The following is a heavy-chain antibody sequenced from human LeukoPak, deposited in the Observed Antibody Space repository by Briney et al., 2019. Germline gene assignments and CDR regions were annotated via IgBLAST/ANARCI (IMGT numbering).Heavy chain of an antibody. V-gene: IGHV3-64D*06. CDR1: GFTFSSYA. J-gene: IGHJ4*02. CDR2: INTSGDKT. D-gene: IGHD6-13*01. CDR3: VKDLYKGDTSTWYYFDY. Sequence: GGSLRLSCSGSGFTFSSYAIHWVRQAPGKGPEYVSVINTSGDKTYYADSVKGRFTISRDNSKSTVSLQMSSLRAEDTAMYYCVKDLYKGDTSTWYYFDYWGQGTLVTVSS.